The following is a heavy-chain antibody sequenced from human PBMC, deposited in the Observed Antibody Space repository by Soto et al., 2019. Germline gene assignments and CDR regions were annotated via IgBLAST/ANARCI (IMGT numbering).Heavy chain of an antibody. Sequence: AETLSLTCSVSGGTISSYYWSWIRQPPGKGLEWIGYIYSRGTTSYNPSLKSRATILVDTSKNQFSLRLTSVTATDTAVYYCATGRISRGLDVWGQGTTVTVSS. CDR3: ATGRISRGLDV. V-gene: IGHV4-59*12. J-gene: IGHJ6*02. CDR1: GGTISSYY. CDR2: IYSRGTT.